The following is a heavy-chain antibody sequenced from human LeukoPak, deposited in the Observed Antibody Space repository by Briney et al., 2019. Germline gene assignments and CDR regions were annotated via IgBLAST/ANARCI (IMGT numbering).Heavy chain of an antibody. D-gene: IGHD3/OR15-3a*01. CDR3: ARERTGWYFDY. V-gene: IGHV3-30-3*01. CDR2: ISYDGSNK. CDR1: GVTFSSYA. Sequence: GGSLRLSCAASGVTFSSYAMHWVRQAPGKGLEWVAFISYDGSNKYYSDSVKGRFTISRDNSKNTVYLQMNSLRAEDTAVYYCARERTGWYFDYWGQGTLVTVSS. J-gene: IGHJ4*02.